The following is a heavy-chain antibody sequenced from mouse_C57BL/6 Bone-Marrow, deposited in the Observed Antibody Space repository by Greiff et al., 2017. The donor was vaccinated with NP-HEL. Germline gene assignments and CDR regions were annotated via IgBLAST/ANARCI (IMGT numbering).Heavy chain of an antibody. D-gene: IGHD3-2*02. V-gene: IGHV1-81*01. CDR2: IYPRSGNT. CDR1: GYTFTSYG. Sequence: QVQLQQSGAELARPGASVKLSCKASGYTFTSYGISWVKQRTGQGLEWIGEIYPRSGNTYYNEKFKGKATLPADKSSSTAYMELRSLTSEDSAVYFCARSTAQAKGYYAMDYWGQGTSVTVSS. J-gene: IGHJ4*01. CDR3: ARSTAQAKGYYAMDY.